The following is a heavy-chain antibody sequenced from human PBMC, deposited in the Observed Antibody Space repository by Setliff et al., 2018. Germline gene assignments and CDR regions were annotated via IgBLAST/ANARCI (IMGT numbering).Heavy chain of an antibody. V-gene: IGHV3-21*01. D-gene: IGHD3-16*01. J-gene: IGHJ4*02. CDR2: ISSSSSYI. Sequence: GGSLRLSCAASGFTFSSYSMNWVRQAPGKGLEWVSSISSSSSYIYYADSVKGRFTISRDNAKNSLYLQMNSLRAEDTAVYYCAREGDGGVNQFDYWGQGTLVTVSS. CDR3: AREGDGGVNQFDY. CDR1: GFTFSSYS.